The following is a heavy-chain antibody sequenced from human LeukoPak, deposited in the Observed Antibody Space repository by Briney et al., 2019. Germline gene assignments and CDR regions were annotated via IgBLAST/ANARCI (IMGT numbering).Heavy chain of an antibody. CDR2: INWNGGST. CDR3: AKEGGDYGSGSYYNWFDP. J-gene: IGHJ5*02. D-gene: IGHD3-10*01. Sequence: GGSLRLSCAASGFTFSSYGMHWVRQAPGKGLEWVSGINWNGGSTGYADSVKGRFTISRDNAKNSLYLQMNSLRAEDTALYYCAKEGGDYGSGSYYNWFDPWGQGTLVTVSS. V-gene: IGHV3-20*04. CDR1: GFTFSSYG.